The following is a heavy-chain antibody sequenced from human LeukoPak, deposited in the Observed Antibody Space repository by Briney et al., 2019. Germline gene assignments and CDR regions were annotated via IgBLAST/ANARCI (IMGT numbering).Heavy chain of an antibody. CDR3: ARDNARLTYYYGSGI. D-gene: IGHD3-10*01. V-gene: IGHV1-18*01. CDR1: GYTFTSYG. Sequence: ASVKVSCKASGYTFTSYGISWVRQAPGQGLEWMGWSSAYNGNTNYAQKLQGRVTMTTDTSTSTAYMELRSLRSDDTAVYYCARDNARLTYYYGSGIWGQGTMVTVSS. J-gene: IGHJ3*02. CDR2: SSAYNGNT.